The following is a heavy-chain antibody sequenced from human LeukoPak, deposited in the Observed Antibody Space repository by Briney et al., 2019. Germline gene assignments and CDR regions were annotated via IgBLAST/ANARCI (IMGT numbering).Heavy chain of an antibody. V-gene: IGHV1-2*02. CDR2: INPNSGGT. CDR3: AAISSGWFEYYFDY. J-gene: IGHJ4*02. D-gene: IGHD6-19*01. Sequence: ASVKVSCKASGYTFTGYYMHWVRQAPGQGLEWMGWINPNSGGTNYAQKFQGRVTMTGDTSISTAYMELSRLRSDDTAVYYCAAISSGWFEYYFDYWGQGTLVTVSS. CDR1: GYTFTGYY.